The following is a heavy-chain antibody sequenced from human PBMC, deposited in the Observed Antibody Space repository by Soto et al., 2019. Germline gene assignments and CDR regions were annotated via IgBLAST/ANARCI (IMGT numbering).Heavy chain of an antibody. V-gene: IGHV5-51*01. CDR1: GYSFTNYW. Sequence: PGESLKISCKGSGYSFTNYWIGWVRQMPGKGLEWMGIIYPGDSDTRYSPSFQGQVTISADKSISTAYLQWSSLKASDTAMYYCARHAADLTMDPWACMDVWGQGTSVTVSS. D-gene: IGHD3-10*01. J-gene: IGHJ6*02. CDR2: IYPGDSDT. CDR3: ARHAADLTMDPWACMDV.